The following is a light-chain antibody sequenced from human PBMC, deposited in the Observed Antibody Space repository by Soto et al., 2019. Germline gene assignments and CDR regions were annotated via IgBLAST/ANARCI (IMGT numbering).Light chain of an antibody. Sequence: QPVLTQPTSASGSPGQSVTISCTGTSSDVGGYNYVSWYQQRPGKAPKLMIYEVSKRPAGVPDRFSGSKSGNTASLTVSGLQAEDEADYYCKSYVGGNTVVFGGGTKLTVL. CDR3: KSYVGGNTVV. J-gene: IGLJ2*01. V-gene: IGLV2-8*01. CDR2: EVS. CDR1: SSDVGGYNY.